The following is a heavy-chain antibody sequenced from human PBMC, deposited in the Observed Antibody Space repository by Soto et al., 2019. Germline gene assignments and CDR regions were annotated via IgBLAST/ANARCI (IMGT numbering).Heavy chain of an antibody. CDR3: ARGAFWSGFYTTATYGMDV. Sequence: GGSLRLSCAASGFTFSSYGMHWVRQAPGKGLEWVAVIWYDGSNKYYADSVKGRFTISRDNSKNTLYLQMNSLRAEDTAVYYCARGAFWSGFYTTATYGMDVWGQGTTVTVSS. V-gene: IGHV3-33*01. CDR2: IWYDGSNK. J-gene: IGHJ6*02. CDR1: GFTFSSYG. D-gene: IGHD3-3*01.